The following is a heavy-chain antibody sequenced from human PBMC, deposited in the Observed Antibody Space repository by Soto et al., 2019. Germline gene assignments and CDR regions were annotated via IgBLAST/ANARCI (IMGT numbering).Heavy chain of an antibody. Sequence: QLQLQESGPGLVKPSETLSLTCTVSGGTISMRGYYWGWIRQPPGKGLEWIGSVHYSGSTYYNPSLKSRVTISVDTSKNQFSLRLSSVTAADTSVYFCARRYNWNGDDGFDICGHGTVVSVSS. CDR1: GGTISMRGYY. V-gene: IGHV4-39*01. CDR2: VHYSGST. J-gene: IGHJ3*02. CDR3: ARRYNWNGDDGFDI. D-gene: IGHD1-1*01.